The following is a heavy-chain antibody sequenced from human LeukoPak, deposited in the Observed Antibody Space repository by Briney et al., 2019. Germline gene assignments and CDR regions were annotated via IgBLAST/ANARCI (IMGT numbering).Heavy chain of an antibody. CDR1: GFTFSGYA. V-gene: IGHV3-23*01. D-gene: IGHD3/OR15-3a*01. J-gene: IGHJ4*02. CDR2: ISGSGGST. Sequence: PGGSLRLSCAASGFTFSGYAMSWVRQAPGKGLEWVSGISGSGGSTYYADSVKGRFTISRDNSKNTLYLQMNSLRAEDTAVYYCARGRIGPDYWGQGTLLTVSS. CDR3: ARGRIGPDY.